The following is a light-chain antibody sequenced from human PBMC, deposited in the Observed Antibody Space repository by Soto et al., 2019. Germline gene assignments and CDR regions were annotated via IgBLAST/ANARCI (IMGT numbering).Light chain of an antibody. CDR1: RSVSTY. Sequence: EIVVTQSPVTLSLSPGDRATLSCRASRSVSTYLAWYQQKPGQAPRLLIYDTSHRATGIPARFSGSGSGTDFTLTISSLEPEDFSTYYCQQSDSTPYTFGQGTKVEI. V-gene: IGKV3-11*01. CDR2: DTS. J-gene: IGKJ2*01. CDR3: QQSDSTPYT.